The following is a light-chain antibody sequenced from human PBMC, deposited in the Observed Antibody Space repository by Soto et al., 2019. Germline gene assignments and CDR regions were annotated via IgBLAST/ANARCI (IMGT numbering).Light chain of an antibody. CDR1: QGISTY. V-gene: IGKV1-9*01. Sequence: DMHLTEAPSFFSASVGDRVTITCRASQGISTYLAWYQQKPGKAPNLLIYTASTLQTGVPSRFSSSAFGTVFPITISSLQPEDFATYYCQQLAGFPITFGQGTRLEIK. J-gene: IGKJ5*01. CDR3: QQLAGFPIT. CDR2: TAS.